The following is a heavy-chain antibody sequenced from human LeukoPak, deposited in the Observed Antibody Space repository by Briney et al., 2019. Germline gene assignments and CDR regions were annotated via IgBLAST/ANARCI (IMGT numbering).Heavy chain of an antibody. J-gene: IGHJ4*02. Sequence: SETLSLTCTVSGGSISSGGYYWSWIRQHPGKGLEWIGYIYYSGSTYYNPSLESRVTISVDTSKNQFSLKLSSVTAADTAVYYCARSAVRGVYFDYWGQGTLVTVSS. CDR1: GGSISSGGYY. CDR2: IYYSGST. CDR3: ARSAVRGVYFDY. D-gene: IGHD3-10*01. V-gene: IGHV4-31*03.